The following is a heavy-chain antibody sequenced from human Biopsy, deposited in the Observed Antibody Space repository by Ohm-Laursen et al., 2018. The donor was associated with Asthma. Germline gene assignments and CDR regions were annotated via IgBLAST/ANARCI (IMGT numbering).Heavy chain of an antibody. CDR3: AKDVFPGWELRRGPDY. V-gene: IGHV3-30*18. D-gene: IGHD1-26*01. CDR1: GFTFSNYG. J-gene: IGHJ4*02. CDR2: ISFDGSNK. Sequence: SLRLSCSASGFTFSNYGMHWVRQAPGKGLEWVAVISFDGSNKNYTDSVKGRFTISRDNSRNTLHLQMNSLRAEDTAVYYCAKDVFPGWELRRGPDYWGQGTLGTVSS.